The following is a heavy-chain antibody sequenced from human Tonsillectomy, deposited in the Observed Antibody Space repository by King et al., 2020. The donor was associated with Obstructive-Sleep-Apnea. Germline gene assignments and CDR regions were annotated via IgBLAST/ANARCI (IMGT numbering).Heavy chain of an antibody. V-gene: IGHV3-30*18. D-gene: IGHD3-22*01. J-gene: IGHJ4*02. CDR2: ISYDGSNK. CDR3: AKDRGYDSSGYLDY. Sequence: VQLVESGGGVVQPGRSLRLSCAASGFTFSSYGMHWVRQAPGKGLEGVAVISYDGSNKYYADSVKGRFTISRDNSKNTLYLQMNSLRAEDTAVYYCAKDRGYDSSGYLDYWGQGTLVTVSS. CDR1: GFTFSSYG.